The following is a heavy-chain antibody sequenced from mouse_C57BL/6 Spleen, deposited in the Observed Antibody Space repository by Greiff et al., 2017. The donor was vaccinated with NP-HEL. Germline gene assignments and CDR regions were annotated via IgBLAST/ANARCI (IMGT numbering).Heavy chain of an antibody. CDR2: ISDGGSYT. CDR1: GFTFSSYA. D-gene: IGHD1-1*01. V-gene: IGHV5-4*01. J-gene: IGHJ2*01. Sequence: EVKLMESGGGLVKPGGSLKLSCAASGFTFSSYAMSWVRQTPEKRLEWVATISDGGSYTYYPDNVKGRFTISRDNAKNNLYLQMSHLKSEDTAMYYCARDQGYYYGSSPFDYWGQGTTLTVSS. CDR3: ARDQGYYYGSSPFDY.